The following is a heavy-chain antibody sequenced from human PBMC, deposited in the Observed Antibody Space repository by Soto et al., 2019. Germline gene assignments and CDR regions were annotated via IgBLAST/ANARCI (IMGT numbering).Heavy chain of an antibody. CDR3: AREFYDSSGYYLGFDP. D-gene: IGHD3-22*01. CDR1: GGSISSSSYY. CDR2: IYYSGST. J-gene: IGHJ5*02. Sequence: SETLSLTCTVSGGSISSSSYYWGWIRQPPGKGLEWIGYIYYSGSTYYNPSLKSRVTISVDTSKNQFSLKLSSVTAADTAVYYCAREFYDSSGYYLGFDPWGQGTLVTVS. V-gene: IGHV4-39*07.